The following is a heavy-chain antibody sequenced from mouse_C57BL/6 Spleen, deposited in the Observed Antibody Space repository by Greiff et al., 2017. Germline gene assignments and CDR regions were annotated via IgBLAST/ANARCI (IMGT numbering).Heavy chain of an antibody. CDR3: ARTGYYYAMDY. V-gene: IGHV14-3*01. J-gene: IGHJ4*01. CDR2: IDPANGNT. Sequence: VQLQQSVAELVRPGASVKLSCTASGFNIKNTYMHSVKQRPEQGLEWIGRIDPANGNTKYAPKFQGKATITADTSSNTAYLQLSSLTSEDTAIYYCARTGYYYAMDYWGQGTSVTVSS. CDR1: GFNIKNTY.